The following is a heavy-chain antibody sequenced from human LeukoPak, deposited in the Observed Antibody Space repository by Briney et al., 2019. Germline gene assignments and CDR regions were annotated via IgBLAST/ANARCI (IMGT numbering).Heavy chain of an antibody. D-gene: IGHD4-23*01. J-gene: IGHJ4*02. CDR1: GYRITSYW. V-gene: IGHV5-51*01. CDR3: ARRVAVGGLYYFDY. Sequence: GESLKISCKGSGYRITSYWIAWVRQMPGKGLEWMGIIYPSDSDTRYSPSFQGQVPISADRSINTAYLQWSSLKASDTAMYYCARRVAVGGLYYFDYWGQGTLVTVSS. CDR2: IYPSDSDT.